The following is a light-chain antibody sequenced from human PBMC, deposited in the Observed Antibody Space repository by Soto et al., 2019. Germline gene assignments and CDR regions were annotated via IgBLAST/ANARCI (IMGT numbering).Light chain of an antibody. Sequence: ERVMTQSPATLSVSPGERATLSCRASQSVSSNLARYQQKPGQAPRLLIQRASTRATGIPARFSGSGSGTEFTLTISSLQSEDFAVYFCQQYNNWPGTFGQGTKVDIK. CDR2: RAS. CDR1: QSVSSN. CDR3: QQYNNWPGT. V-gene: IGKV3-15*01. J-gene: IGKJ1*01.